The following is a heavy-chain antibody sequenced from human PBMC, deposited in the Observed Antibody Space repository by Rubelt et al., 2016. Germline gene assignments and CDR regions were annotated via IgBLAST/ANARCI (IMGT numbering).Heavy chain of an antibody. J-gene: IGHJ4*02. D-gene: IGHD6-13*01. Sequence: QVQLVQSGAEVKKPGSSVKVSCKASGGTFSSYAISWVRQAPGQGLEWMGGIIPIFGTANYAQKLQGRVTMTTDTSTSTAYMELRSLRSDDTAVYYWARDTRYSSSSNFDYWGQGTLVTVSS. V-gene: IGHV1-69*06. CDR3: ARDTRYSSSSNFDY. CDR2: IIPIFGTA. CDR1: GGTFSSYA.